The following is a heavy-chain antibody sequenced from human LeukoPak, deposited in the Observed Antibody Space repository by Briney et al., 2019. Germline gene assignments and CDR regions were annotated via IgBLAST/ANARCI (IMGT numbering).Heavy chain of an antibody. D-gene: IGHD3-10*01. CDR1: GGSISSSHYY. CDR2: IYYSGTT. J-gene: IGHJ6*03. Sequence: SETLSLTCTVSGGSISSSHYYWGWIRQTPGKGLEWIGTIYYSGTTYYNPSLESRATISEDTSKNQFSLTLRSVTAADTAVYYCARQVSDYYYYYIDVWGKGTTVTVSS. CDR3: ARQVSDYYYYYIDV. V-gene: IGHV4-39*01.